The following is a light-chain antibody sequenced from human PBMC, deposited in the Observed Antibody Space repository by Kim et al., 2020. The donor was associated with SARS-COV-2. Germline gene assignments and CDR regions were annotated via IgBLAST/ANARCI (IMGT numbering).Light chain of an antibody. Sequence: RQTATLACTGNSNIVGNQGAAWLQQHQGHPPKLLSYSNNNRPSGISERFSASRSGNTASLTITGLQPEDEADYYCSALDSSLSAWVFGGGTKLTVL. CDR3: SALDSSLSAWV. J-gene: IGLJ3*02. V-gene: IGLV10-54*02. CDR1: SNIVGNQG. CDR2: SNN.